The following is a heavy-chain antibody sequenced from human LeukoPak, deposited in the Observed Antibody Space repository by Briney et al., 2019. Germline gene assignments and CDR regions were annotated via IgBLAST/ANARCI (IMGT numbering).Heavy chain of an antibody. Sequence: ASVKVSCKASGYTFTGYYMHWVRQAPGQGLEWMGWISAYNGNTNYAQKLQGRVTMTTDTSTSTAYMELRSLRSDDTAVYYCAGHYYDSSGYYYVDWGQGTLVTVSS. CDR1: GYTFTGYY. D-gene: IGHD3-22*01. CDR3: AGHYYDSSGYYYVD. CDR2: ISAYNGNT. V-gene: IGHV1-18*04. J-gene: IGHJ4*02.